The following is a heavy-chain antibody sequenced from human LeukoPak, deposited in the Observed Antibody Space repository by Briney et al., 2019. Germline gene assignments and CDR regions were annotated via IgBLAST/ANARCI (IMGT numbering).Heavy chain of an antibody. Sequence: GGSLRLSCAASGFTFSSYSMNWVRQAPGKGLEWVSSISSSSSYIYYADSVKGRFTISRDNAKNSLYLQMTSLRAEDTAVYYCASFWSGYYQYYFDYWGQGTLVTVSS. CDR1: GFTFSSYS. J-gene: IGHJ4*02. D-gene: IGHD3-3*01. V-gene: IGHV3-21*01. CDR2: ISSSSSYI. CDR3: ASFWSGYYQYYFDY.